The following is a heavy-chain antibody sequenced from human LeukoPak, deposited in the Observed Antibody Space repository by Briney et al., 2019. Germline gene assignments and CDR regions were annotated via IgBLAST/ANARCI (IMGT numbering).Heavy chain of an antibody. Sequence: SETLSLTCTVSGGSISSSSYYWGWIRQPPGKGLEWIGSIYYSGSTYYNPSLKSRVTISVDTSKNQFSLKLSSVTAADTAVYYCASTKYDFWSEKVFNDYWGQGTLVTVSS. J-gene: IGHJ4*02. CDR1: GGSISSSSYY. CDR2: IYYSGST. V-gene: IGHV4-39*01. CDR3: ASTKYDFWSEKVFNDY. D-gene: IGHD3-3*01.